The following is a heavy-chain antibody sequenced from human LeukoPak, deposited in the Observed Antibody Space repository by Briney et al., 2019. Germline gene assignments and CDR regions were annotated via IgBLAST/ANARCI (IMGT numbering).Heavy chain of an antibody. CDR2: IKSKTDGGTT. D-gene: IGHD6-13*01. J-gene: IGHJ4*02. Sequence: KTGRSLRLSCAASGFTFKNAWMNWVRQAPGKGLEWVGRIKSKTDGGTTDYAAPVKGRFTISRDDSKNTLYLQMNSLKTEDTAVYYCTTDPVRGSSWYWAKRFPLDYWGQGTLVTVSS. CDR3: TTDPVRGSSWYWAKRFPLDY. V-gene: IGHV3-15*07. CDR1: GFTFKNAW.